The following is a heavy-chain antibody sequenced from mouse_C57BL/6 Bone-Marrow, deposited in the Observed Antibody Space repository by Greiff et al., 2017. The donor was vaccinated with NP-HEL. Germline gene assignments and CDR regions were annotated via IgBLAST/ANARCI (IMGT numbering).Heavy chain of an antibody. CDR3: ARGRRTTGVAAPCAD. CDR1: GYTFTSYW. Sequence: QVQLQQPGAELVKPGASVKMSCKASGYTFTSYWITWVKQRPGQGLEWIGDIYPGSGSTNYNEKFKSKATLTVDTSSSPAYMQLSSLTSEDSAGYDGARGRRTTGVAAPCADGGQGTLVTVSA. CDR2: IYPGSGST. V-gene: IGHV1-55*01. J-gene: IGHJ3*01. D-gene: IGHD1-1*01.